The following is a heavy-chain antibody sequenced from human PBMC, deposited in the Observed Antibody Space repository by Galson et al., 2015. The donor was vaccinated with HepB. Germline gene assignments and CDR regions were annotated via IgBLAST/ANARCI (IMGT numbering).Heavy chain of an antibody. CDR1: GYSFTNYW. D-gene: IGHD3-10*01. V-gene: IGHV5-51*01. CDR2: IYPGDSDT. Sequence: QSGAEVTKPGESLKISCKASGYSFTNYWIGWVRQMPGKGLEWMGIIYPGDSDTRYSPSFQGQVTISADESISTAYLQWSSLKASDTAIYYCARRSPPGLNWFDPWGQGTLVTVSS. J-gene: IGHJ5*02. CDR3: ARRSPPGLNWFDP.